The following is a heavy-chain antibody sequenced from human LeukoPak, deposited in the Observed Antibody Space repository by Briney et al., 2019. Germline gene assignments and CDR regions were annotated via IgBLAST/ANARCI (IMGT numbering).Heavy chain of an antibody. Sequence: SETLSLTCAVYGGSFSGYYWGWIRQPPGKGLEWIGSIYYSGSTYYNPSLKSRVTISVDTSKNQFSLKLSSVTAADTAVYYCARHCITMIVVVPFVDWFDPWGQGTLVTVSS. J-gene: IGHJ5*02. CDR3: ARHCITMIVVVPFVDWFDP. CDR2: IYYSGST. CDR1: GGSFSGYY. V-gene: IGHV4-39*01. D-gene: IGHD3-22*01.